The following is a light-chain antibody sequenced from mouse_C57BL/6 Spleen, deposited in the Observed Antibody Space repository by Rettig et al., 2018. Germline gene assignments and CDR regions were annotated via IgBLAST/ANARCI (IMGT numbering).Light chain of an antibody. CDR1: ENVGTY. CDR2: GAS. J-gene: IGKJ5*01. CDR3: GQSYSYPT. V-gene: IGKV6-20*01. Sequence: NIVMTQSPKSMSMSVGERVTLSCKASENVGTYVSWYQQKPEQSPKLLIYGASNRYTGVPDRFTGSGSATDFTLTISSVQAEDLADYHCGQSYSYPTFGAGTKLELK.